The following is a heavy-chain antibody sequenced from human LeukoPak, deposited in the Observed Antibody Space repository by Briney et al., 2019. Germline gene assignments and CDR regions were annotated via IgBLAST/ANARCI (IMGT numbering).Heavy chain of an antibody. CDR2: IYPGDSET. V-gene: IGHV5-51*01. CDR3: ARGDSSTWYEF. CDR1: GYSFTSYW. J-gene: IGHJ5*01. Sequence: GESLKISCKGSGYSFTSYWIAWVRQMPGKGLEWMGIIYPGDSETRYSPSFQGQVTISADKSISAAYLQWSSLKASDTAMYYCARGDSSTWYEFWGQGTLVTVSS. D-gene: IGHD6-19*01.